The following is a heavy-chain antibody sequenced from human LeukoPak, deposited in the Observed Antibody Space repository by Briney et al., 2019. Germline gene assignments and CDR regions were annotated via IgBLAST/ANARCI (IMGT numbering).Heavy chain of an antibody. CDR2: IYYSGST. D-gene: IGHD3-3*01. CDR1: GGSISSYY. CDR3: AASNFFVR. J-gene: IGHJ4*02. Sequence: SETLSLTCTVSGGSISSYYWGWIRQPPGKGLEWIGSIYYSGSTYYNPSLKSRVTISVDTSKNQFSLKLSSVTAADTAVYYCAASNFFVRWGQGTLVTVSS. V-gene: IGHV4-39*01.